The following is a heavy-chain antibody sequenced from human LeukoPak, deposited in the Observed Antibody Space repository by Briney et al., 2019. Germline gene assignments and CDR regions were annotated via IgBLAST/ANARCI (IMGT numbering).Heavy chain of an antibody. V-gene: IGHV1-18*01. CDR2: ISAYNGNT. D-gene: IGHD3-3*01. CDR3: ARGGITIFGVASSDFDY. Sequence: ASVKVSCKASGYTFPSYGISWVRQAPGQGLEWMGWISAYNGNTNYAQKFQGRVTMTTDTSTSTAYMELRSLRSDDTAVYYCARGGITIFGVASSDFDYWGQGTLVTVSS. CDR1: GYTFPSYG. J-gene: IGHJ4*02.